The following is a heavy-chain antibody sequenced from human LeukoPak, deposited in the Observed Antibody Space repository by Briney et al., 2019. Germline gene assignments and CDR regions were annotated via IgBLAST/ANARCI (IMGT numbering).Heavy chain of an antibody. J-gene: IGHJ4*02. D-gene: IGHD2-15*01. V-gene: IGHV4-34*01. CDR3: ARDGVVVAAFDY. CDR1: GFTFSDSW. CDR2: INHSGST. Sequence: GSLRLSCAASGFTFSDSWMSWVRQAPGKGLEWIGEINHSGSTNYNPSLKSRVTISVDTSKNQFSLKLSSVTAADTAVYYCARDGVVVAAFDYWGQGTLVTVSS.